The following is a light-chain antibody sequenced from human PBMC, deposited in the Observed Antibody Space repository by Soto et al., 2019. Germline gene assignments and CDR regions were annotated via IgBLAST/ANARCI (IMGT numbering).Light chain of an antibody. V-gene: IGKV1-5*03. CDR1: QSISSW. J-gene: IGKJ2*01. CDR2: KAS. Sequence: DIQMTQSPSTLSASVGDRVTITCRASQSISSWLAWYQQKPGKAPKLLIYKASSLESGVPSRFSGSGSGTEFTLTISSLQPDDFATYYCQLYNSSPYTFGQGTKLEIK. CDR3: QLYNSSPYT.